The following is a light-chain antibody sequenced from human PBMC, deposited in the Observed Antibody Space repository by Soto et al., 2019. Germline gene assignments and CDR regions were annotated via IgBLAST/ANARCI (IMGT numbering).Light chain of an antibody. J-gene: IGKJ2*01. CDR2: QVS. V-gene: IGKV2D-29*01. CDR3: MQSLQLPYT. Sequence: DIVVTQTPLSLSVTPGQPASISCKSGQSLVHTDGKTYLVWYLQKPGQPPQPLIYQVSHRFSGVPDRFSRSGSGTDFTLKISRMEAEDVGVYYCMQSLQLPYTGGPGTSLEIK. CDR1: QSLVHTDGKTY.